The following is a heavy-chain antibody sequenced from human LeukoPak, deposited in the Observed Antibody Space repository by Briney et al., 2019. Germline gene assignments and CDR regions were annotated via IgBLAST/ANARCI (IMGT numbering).Heavy chain of an antibody. V-gene: IGHV4-34*01. Sequence: SETLSLTCAVYGGSFSGYYWSWIRQPPGKGLEWIGEINHSGSTNYNPSLKSRVTISVDTSKNQFSLKLSSVTAADTAVYFCARGGRLLGKFDYWGQGTLVTVSS. CDR1: GGSFSGYY. CDR2: INHSGST. CDR3: ARGGRLLGKFDY. D-gene: IGHD3-22*01. J-gene: IGHJ4*02.